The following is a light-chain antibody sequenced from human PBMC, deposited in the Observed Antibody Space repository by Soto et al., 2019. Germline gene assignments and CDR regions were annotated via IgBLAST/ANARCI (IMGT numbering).Light chain of an antibody. CDR3: QQYGNSPPQT. Sequence: EIVLTQSPATLSLSPGERATLSCGASQSVSGNYLAWYQQRPGLAPRLLIYDTSYRAPGIPDRFSGRGSGTDFTLTISRLEPEDFAGNYCQQYGNSPPQTFGQGTKVEIK. V-gene: IGKV3D-20*01. J-gene: IGKJ1*01. CDR1: QSVSGNY. CDR2: DTS.